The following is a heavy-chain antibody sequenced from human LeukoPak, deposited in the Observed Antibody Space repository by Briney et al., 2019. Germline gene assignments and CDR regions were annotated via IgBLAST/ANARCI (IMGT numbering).Heavy chain of an antibody. CDR2: INPNSGGT. D-gene: IGHD6-19*01. CDR3: ASLTIGWYSSDYFQQ. CDR1: GYNLVGYY. V-gene: IGHV1-2*06. Sequence: GASVKVSCKASGYNLVGYYIHWVRQAPGQGLEWMGRINPNSGGTNYAQKFQDRVTMTKDTSISTAYMDLSRLTSDDTAVYYCASLTIGWYSSDYFQQWGQGTRVTVSS. J-gene: IGHJ1*01.